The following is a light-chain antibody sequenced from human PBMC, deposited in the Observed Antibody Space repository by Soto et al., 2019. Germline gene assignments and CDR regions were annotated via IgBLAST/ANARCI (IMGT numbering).Light chain of an antibody. CDR3: AAWDDSLNGHVV. CDR2: SNN. J-gene: IGLJ2*01. V-gene: IGLV1-44*01. Sequence: QSVLTQPPSASGTPGQRVTISCSGSSSNIGSNTVNWYQPLPGTAPKLLIYSNNQRPSGVTDRFSGSKSGTSASLAISGLQSEDGADYYCAAWDDSLNGHVVFGGGTKLTVL. CDR1: SSNIGSNT.